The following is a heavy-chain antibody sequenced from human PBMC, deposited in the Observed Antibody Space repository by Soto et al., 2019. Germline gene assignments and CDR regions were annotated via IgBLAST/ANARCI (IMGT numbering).Heavy chain of an antibody. CDR2: IKQDGSEK. CDR1: GFTFSSYW. Sequence: EVQLVESGGGLVQPGGSLRLSCAASGFTFSSYWMSWVRQAPGKGLEWVANIKQDGSEKYYVDSVKGRFTISRDNAKNSCYRKKNGGRAGNTVVFYCGREGCGGGSPPYQYYYYYYRDVGEKGTTVTVS. D-gene: IGHD2-21*01. J-gene: IGHJ6*03. V-gene: IGHV3-7*01. CDR3: GREGCGGGSPPYQYYYYYYRDV.